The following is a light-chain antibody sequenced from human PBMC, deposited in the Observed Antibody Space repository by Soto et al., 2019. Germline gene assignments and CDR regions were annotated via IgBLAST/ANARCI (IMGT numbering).Light chain of an antibody. Sequence: DIQMTQSPSPLSASVGDSVTITCRASQTIKTYLNWYRHKPGKAPELLIYAASRLQSGVASRFSGSGSGTYFILTISSLQPDDLATYYCQQTYTAPGTFGPGTKVEI. CDR2: AAS. V-gene: IGKV1-39*01. CDR3: QQTYTAPGT. J-gene: IGKJ1*01. CDR1: QTIKTY.